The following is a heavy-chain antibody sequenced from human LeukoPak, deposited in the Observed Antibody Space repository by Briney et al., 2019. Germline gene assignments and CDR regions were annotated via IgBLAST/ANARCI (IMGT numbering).Heavy chain of an antibody. J-gene: IGHJ4*02. CDR3: ARDLDYGDYTYGY. CDR1: GGTFISYA. D-gene: IGHD4-17*01. V-gene: IGHV1-69*06. Sequence: ASVKVSCKASGGTFISYAISWVRQAPGQGLEWMGGIIPIFGTANYAQKFQGRVTITADKSTSTAYMELSSLRSEDTAVYYCARDLDYGDYTYGYWGQGTLVTVSS. CDR2: IIPIFGTA.